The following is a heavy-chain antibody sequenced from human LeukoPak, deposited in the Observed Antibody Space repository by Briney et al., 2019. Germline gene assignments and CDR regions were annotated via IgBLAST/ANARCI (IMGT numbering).Heavy chain of an antibody. CDR3: ARDGSGWMNWFDP. CDR1: GYTFTGYY. CDR2: INPNSGDT. Sequence: ASVKVSCKASGYTFTGYYMHWVRQAPGQGLEWMGWINPNSGDTNYAQKFQGRVTMTRDTSISTAYMELSRLRSDDTAVYYCARDGSGWMNWFDPWGQGTLVTVSS. V-gene: IGHV1-2*02. J-gene: IGHJ5*02. D-gene: IGHD6-19*01.